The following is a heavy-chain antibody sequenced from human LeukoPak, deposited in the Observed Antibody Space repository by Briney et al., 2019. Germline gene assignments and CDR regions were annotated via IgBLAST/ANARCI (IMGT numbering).Heavy chain of an antibody. CDR2: IYTSGTI. V-gene: IGHV4-4*07. J-gene: IGHJ5*02. CDR3: ARDSGTAGEVKFDP. D-gene: IGHD3-10*01. Sequence: SETLSLTCTVSGGSISSYYWSWIRQPAGTALEWIGRIYTSGTITYNPSLKSRVTMSVDTSENQFSLKLSSVTAADTAVYYCARDSGTAGEVKFDPWGQGTLV. CDR1: GGSISSYY.